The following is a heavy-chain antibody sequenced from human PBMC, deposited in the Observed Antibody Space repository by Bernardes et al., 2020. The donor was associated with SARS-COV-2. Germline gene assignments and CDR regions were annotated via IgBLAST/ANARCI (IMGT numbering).Heavy chain of an antibody. V-gene: IGHV4-39*01. CDR1: GGSISSSIYY. CDR3: ARQTIMVLRFLEWLPGYFDY. Sequence: SETLSLTCTVSGGSISSSIYYWGWLRQPPGKGLEWIGSIYYSGSTYYNPSLKSRVTISVDTSKNQFSLKLSSVTAADTAVYYCARQTIMVLRFLEWLPGYFDYWGQGTLVTVSS. D-gene: IGHD3-3*01. CDR2: IYYSGST. J-gene: IGHJ4*02.